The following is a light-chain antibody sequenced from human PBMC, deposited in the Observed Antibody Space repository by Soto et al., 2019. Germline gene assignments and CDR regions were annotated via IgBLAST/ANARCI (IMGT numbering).Light chain of an antibody. J-gene: IGLJ2*01. Sequence: QSVLTQPASVSGSPGQSITISCTGTSSDIGGYNYVSWYQQHPGKAPQVMIYDVSKRPSGVSIRFSGSKSGNTASLTISGLQAEDEADYYCSSYSSTTTLVFGGGTKLTVL. CDR3: SSYSSTTTLV. CDR2: DVS. CDR1: SSDIGGYNY. V-gene: IGLV2-14*03.